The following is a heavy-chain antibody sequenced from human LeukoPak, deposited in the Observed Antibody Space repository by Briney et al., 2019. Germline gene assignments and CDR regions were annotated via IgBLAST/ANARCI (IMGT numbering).Heavy chain of an antibody. CDR2: INPNSGGT. J-gene: IGHJ5*02. CDR3: ARDKEEGDYPIHWFDP. V-gene: IGHV1-2*02. D-gene: IGHD4-17*01. CDR1: GYTFTGYY. Sequence: GASVKVSCKASGYTFTGYYMHWVRQAPGQGPEWMGWINPNSGGTNYAQKFQGRVTMTRDTSISTAYMELSRLRSDDTAVYYCARDKEEGDYPIHWFDPWGQGTLVTVSS.